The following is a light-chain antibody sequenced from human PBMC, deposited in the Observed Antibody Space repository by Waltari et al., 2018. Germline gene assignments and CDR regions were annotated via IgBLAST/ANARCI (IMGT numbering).Light chain of an antibody. Sequence: DIQMTQSPSSLSASVGERVTITCRASQRISSYLNWYQQKPGKAPKLLIYAASSLQSGVPSRFSGSASGADFTLTISNLQPEDFATYYCQQSFSNPRRVIFGPGTKVDIK. CDR3: QQSFSNPRRVI. CDR1: QRISSY. CDR2: AAS. J-gene: IGKJ3*01. V-gene: IGKV1-39*01.